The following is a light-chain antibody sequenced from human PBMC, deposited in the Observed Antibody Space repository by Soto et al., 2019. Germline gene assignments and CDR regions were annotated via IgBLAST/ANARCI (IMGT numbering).Light chain of an antibody. CDR1: QSISNN. CDR2: DAS. J-gene: IGKJ2*01. V-gene: IGKV3-15*01. Sequence: ILMTQSPATLSVSPGERATLSCRASQSISNNLTWYHQEPGQAPRLLIYDASTRATGIPARFSGSGSGTEFTLTISSLQSEDFAVYYCQQCNKGPYTFGQGTK. CDR3: QQCNKGPYT.